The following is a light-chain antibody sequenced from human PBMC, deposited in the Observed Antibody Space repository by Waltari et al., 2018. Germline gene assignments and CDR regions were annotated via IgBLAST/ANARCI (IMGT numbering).Light chain of an antibody. Sequence: LVMTQTPLSLSVTPGQPASISCKFSQSLLPSVGKTYLFWYLQKPGQPPQLLYYEISNRFSGVPDRFSGSGSGTDFTLKISRVEAEDVGVYYCMQTVQLPVTFGGGTKVEIK. J-gene: IGKJ4*01. CDR2: EIS. CDR1: QSLLPSVGKTY. CDR3: MQTVQLPVT. V-gene: IGKV2D-29*01.